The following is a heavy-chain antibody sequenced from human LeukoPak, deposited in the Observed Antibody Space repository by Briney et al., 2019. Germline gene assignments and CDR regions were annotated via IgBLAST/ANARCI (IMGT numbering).Heavy chain of an antibody. D-gene: IGHD3-3*01. Sequence: GGSLRLSCAASGFTFSSYSMNWVRQAPGKVLEWVSYISSSSSTIYYADSVKGRFTISRDNAKNSLYLQMNSLRAEDTAVYYCARHTIFGVVTYAGIDYWGQGTLVTVSS. J-gene: IGHJ4*02. V-gene: IGHV3-48*04. CDR2: ISSSSSTI. CDR1: GFTFSSYS. CDR3: ARHTIFGVVTYAGIDY.